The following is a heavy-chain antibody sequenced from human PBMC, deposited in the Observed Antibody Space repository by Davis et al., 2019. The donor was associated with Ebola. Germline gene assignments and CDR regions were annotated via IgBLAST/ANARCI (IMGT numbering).Heavy chain of an antibody. Sequence: SETLSLTCTVSGGSASSGSYYWSWIRQPPGKGLEWIGYIYYSGSTNYNPSLKSRVTISVDTSKNQFSLKLSSVTAADTAVYYCARLTPPPDMGIYYYGMDVWGKGTTVTVSS. CDR2: IYYSGST. V-gene: IGHV4-61*01. D-gene: IGHD3-9*01. J-gene: IGHJ6*04. CDR3: ARLTPPPDMGIYYYGMDV. CDR1: GGSASSGSYY.